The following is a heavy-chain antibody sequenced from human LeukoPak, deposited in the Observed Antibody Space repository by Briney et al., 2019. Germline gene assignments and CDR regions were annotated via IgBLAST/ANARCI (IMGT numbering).Heavy chain of an antibody. D-gene: IGHD1-1*01. CDR2: ISGSGGST. V-gene: IGHV3-23*01. J-gene: IGHJ4*02. Sequence: GGSLRLSCTASGFTFSSYAMSWVRQAPGRGLEWVSAISGSGGSTYYADSVKGRFTISRDNSKNTLYLQMNSLRAEDTAVYYCAKSRSGSANWALQIFDNWGQGALVTVSS. CDR3: AKSRSGSANWALQIFDN. CDR1: GFTFSSYA.